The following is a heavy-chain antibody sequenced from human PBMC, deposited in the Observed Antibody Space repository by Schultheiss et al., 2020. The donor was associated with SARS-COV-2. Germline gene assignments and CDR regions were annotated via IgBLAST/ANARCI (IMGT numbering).Heavy chain of an antibody. Sequence: SETLSLTCTVSGGSISSYYWSWIRQPPGKGLEWIGYIYSSGSTNYNPSLKSRVTISVDTSKNQFSLRLWSVTAADTAVYYCARGAMVRGVAFDYWGQGTLVTVSS. D-gene: IGHD3-10*01. CDR1: GGSISSYY. CDR3: ARGAMVRGVAFDY. J-gene: IGHJ4*02. CDR2: IYSSGST. V-gene: IGHV4-59*12.